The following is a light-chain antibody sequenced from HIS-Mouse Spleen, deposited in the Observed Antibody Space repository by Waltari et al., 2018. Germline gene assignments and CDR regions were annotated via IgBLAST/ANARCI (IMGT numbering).Light chain of an antibody. CDR3: SSYTSSSPYVV. CDR1: SSDVGGYNY. CDR2: EVS. V-gene: IGLV2-14*01. J-gene: IGLJ2*01. Sequence: QSALTQPASVSGSPGQSITISCTGTSSDVGGYNYVSWYQQHPGKAPKLMIYEVSNLPSGVSNRVSGSKSGNTASLTISGLQAEDEADYYCSSYTSSSPYVVFGGGTKLTVL.